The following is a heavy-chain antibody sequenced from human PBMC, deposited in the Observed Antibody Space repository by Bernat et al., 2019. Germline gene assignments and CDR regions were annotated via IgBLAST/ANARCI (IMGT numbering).Heavy chain of an antibody. J-gene: IGHJ2*01. D-gene: IGHD5-12*01. CDR2: IYYSGTT. CDR3: ARGGAVYSGYDYSNWYFDL. V-gene: IGHV4-31*03. Sequence: QVQLQESGPGLVKPSQTLSLTCTVSGGPISSGGYYWSWIRQHPGKGLEWIGYIYYSGTTYYNPSLKSRVTISVDTSKNQFSLKLSSVTAADTAVYYCARGGAVYSGYDYSNWYFDLWGRGTLVTVSS. CDR1: GGPISSGGYY.